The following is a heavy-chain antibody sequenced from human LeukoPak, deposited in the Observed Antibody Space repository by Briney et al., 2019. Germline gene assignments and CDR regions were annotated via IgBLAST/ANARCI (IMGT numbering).Heavy chain of an antibody. CDR2: INPNSGGT. D-gene: IGHD3-22*01. CDR1: GYTFTGYY. J-gene: IGHJ4*02. CDR3: ARDLMYDSSGYDY. Sequence: GASVKVSCKASGYTFTGYYMHWVRQAPGQGLEWMGWINPNSGGTNYAQKFQGRVTMTRDTSISTAYMELSRLRSEDTAVYYCARDLMYDSSGYDYWGQGTLVTVSS. V-gene: IGHV1-2*02.